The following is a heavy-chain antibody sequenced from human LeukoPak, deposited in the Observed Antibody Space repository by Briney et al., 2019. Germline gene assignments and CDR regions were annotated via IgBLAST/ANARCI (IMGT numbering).Heavy chain of an antibody. CDR1: GFIFGDYN. CDR3: ARDKNWKPDY. J-gene: IGHJ4*02. V-gene: IGHV3-48*02. CDR2: ISSGGSTI. D-gene: IGHD1-1*01. Sequence: GGSLRLSCAASGFIFGDYNMNWVRQAPGKGLEWVSYISSGGSTIYYADSVKGRFTISRDNARNSLYLQMNGLTDEDTAVYYCARDKNWKPDYWGQGTLVTVSS.